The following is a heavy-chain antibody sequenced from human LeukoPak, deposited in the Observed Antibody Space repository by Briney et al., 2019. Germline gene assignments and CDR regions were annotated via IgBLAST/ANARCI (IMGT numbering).Heavy chain of an antibody. CDR3: ARGGYIFGHDFDY. CDR2: IKGDGSST. D-gene: IGHD5-18*01. CDR1: GFTFSSYW. V-gene: IGHV3-74*01. J-gene: IGHJ4*02. Sequence: GGSLRLSCAASGFTFSSYWMHWVRHTPGKGLVWVSRIKGDGSSTSYADSVKGRFTISRDNAKNTLYLQMNSLRAEDTAVYYCARGGYIFGHDFDYWGQGTLVTVSS.